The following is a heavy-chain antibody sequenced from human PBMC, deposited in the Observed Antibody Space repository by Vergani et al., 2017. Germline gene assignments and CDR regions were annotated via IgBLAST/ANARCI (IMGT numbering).Heavy chain of an antibody. CDR3: ARETRGGEWSGGY. CDR1: GFTFSGYY. CDR2: VNPNSGGT. J-gene: IGHJ4*02. D-gene: IGHD3-16*01. Sequence: QVQLVQSGAEVKKPGASVKVSCKTSGFTFSGYYIHWVRQAPGQGLEWMGWVNPNSGGTNYAQKFQGRVTMTSDTSINTAYMELNRLKSDDTAMYYCARETRGGEWSGGYWGQGTLVTVSS. V-gene: IGHV1-2*02.